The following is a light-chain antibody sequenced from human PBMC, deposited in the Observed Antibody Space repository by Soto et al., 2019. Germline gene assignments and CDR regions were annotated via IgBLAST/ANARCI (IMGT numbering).Light chain of an antibody. CDR3: QEYGSSPPT. CDR2: GAS. V-gene: IGKV3-20*01. Sequence: VLTQSPGTLSFSPWDSTTLSCRASQSISRYLAWYQQKPGQGPRLLIYGASSRATGTPDRLSGSGSGTDFTLTINRLEPEDFALYYCQEYGSSPPTFGQGTKVDIK. J-gene: IGKJ1*01. CDR1: QSISRY.